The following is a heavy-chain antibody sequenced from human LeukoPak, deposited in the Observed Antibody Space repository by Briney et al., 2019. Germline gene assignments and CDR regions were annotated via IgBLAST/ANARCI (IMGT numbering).Heavy chain of an antibody. V-gene: IGHV4-31*03. CDR3: ARGTSRSGQMEDY. Sequence: PSETLSLTCTVSGGSISSGDYYWSWIRQHPRKGLEWIGYISNSGTTYYNPSLKSRVTISVDTSKNQFSLKLSSVTAADTAVYYCARGTSRSGQMEDYWGQGTLVTVSS. D-gene: IGHD2-15*01. CDR2: ISNSGTT. J-gene: IGHJ4*02. CDR1: GGSISSGDYY.